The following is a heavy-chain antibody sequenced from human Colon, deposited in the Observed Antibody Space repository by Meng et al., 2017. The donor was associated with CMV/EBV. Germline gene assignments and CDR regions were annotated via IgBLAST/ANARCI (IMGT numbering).Heavy chain of an antibody. CDR2: MFSNRGSA. CDR3: AREVPDTINFDY. J-gene: IGHJ4*02. D-gene: IGHD2-2*02. V-gene: IGHV1-46*01. CDR1: GYRFTSYY. Sequence: VQSGAGVKKPGASERISCKESGYRFTSYYIHWVRQAPGQGLEWMGIMFSNRGSASYPQKFQGRVTITRDTSTSTVYMELSSLRSEDTAVYYCAREVPDTINFDYWGQGTLVTVSS.